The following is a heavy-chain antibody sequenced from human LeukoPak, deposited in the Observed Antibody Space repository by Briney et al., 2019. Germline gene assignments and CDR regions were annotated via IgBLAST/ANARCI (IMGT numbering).Heavy chain of an antibody. V-gene: IGHV3-23*01. D-gene: IGHD2-15*01. CDR1: GFTFSSYA. CDR2: ISGSGGST. Sequence: GGSLRLSCAASGFTFSSYAMSWVRQAPGKGLEWVSAISGSGGSTYYADSVKGRFTISRDNSKNTLYLRMNSLRAEDTAVYYCAKAGDIVVVVAADFDYWGQGTLVTVSS. J-gene: IGHJ4*02. CDR3: AKAGDIVVVVAADFDY.